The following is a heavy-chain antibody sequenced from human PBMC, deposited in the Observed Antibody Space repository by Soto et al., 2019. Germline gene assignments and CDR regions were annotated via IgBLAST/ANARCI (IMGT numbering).Heavy chain of an antibody. CDR2: INPNSGGT. CDR3: ASRKWYYDSSGYRSGWFDH. J-gene: IGHJ5*02. V-gene: IGHV1-2*02. Sequence: XSVKFSCKASVYTFACYYMHWVRQAPGQGLEWMGWINPNSGGTNYAQKFQGRVTMTRDTSISTAYMELSRLRSDDTAVYYCASRKWYYDSSGYRSGWFDHWGQGTLVTVSS. D-gene: IGHD3-22*01. CDR1: VYTFACYY.